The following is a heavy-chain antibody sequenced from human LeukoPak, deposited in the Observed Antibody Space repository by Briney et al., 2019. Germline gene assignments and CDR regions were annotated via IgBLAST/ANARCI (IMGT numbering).Heavy chain of an antibody. CDR2: MNPNSGNT. D-gene: IGHD3-10*01. V-gene: IGHV1-8*01. CDR3: ARGRNLRMVRGMRGNWFDP. CDR1: GYTFTSCD. J-gene: IGHJ5*02. Sequence: ASVKVSCKASGYTFTSCDINWVRQATGQGREWMGWMNPNSGNTGYAQKFQGRVTMTRNTSISTAYMELSSLRSEDTAVYYCARGRNLRMVRGMRGNWFDPWGQGTLVTVSS.